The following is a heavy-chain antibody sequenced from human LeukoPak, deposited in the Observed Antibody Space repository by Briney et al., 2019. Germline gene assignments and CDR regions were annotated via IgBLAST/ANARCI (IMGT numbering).Heavy chain of an antibody. CDR3: AREAGDGSGSYDY. CDR1: GDSINSNY. D-gene: IGHD3-10*01. V-gene: IGHV4-59*01. Sequence: SETLSLTCTVSGDSINSNYWSWSRQPPGKGLEWIGHMYYSGGTNYNPSLKSRVTMAVDTSKNQFSLKVTPVTAADTAVYYCAREAGDGSGSYDYWGQGTLVTVSS. CDR2: MYYSGGT. J-gene: IGHJ4*02.